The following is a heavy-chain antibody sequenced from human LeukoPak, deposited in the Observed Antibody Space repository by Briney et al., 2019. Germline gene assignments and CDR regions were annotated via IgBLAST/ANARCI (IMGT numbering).Heavy chain of an antibody. CDR3: ARGAQTYYDKAPVDY. D-gene: IGHD3-22*01. Sequence: SETLSLTCTVSGVSISRSNSFWPWIRQPPGKGLEWIGATHYRGTTYYISSLKNRVTISLDTSKNQFSLRLISVTAADTAVYYCARGAQTYYDKAPVDYWGQGTLVTVSS. J-gene: IGHJ4*02. CDR2: THYRGTT. V-gene: IGHV4-39*01. CDR1: GVSISRSNSF.